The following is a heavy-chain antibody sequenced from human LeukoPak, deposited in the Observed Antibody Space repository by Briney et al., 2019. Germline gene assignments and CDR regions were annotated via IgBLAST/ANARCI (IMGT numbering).Heavy chain of an antibody. CDR2: INPNSDFT. Sequence: GASVKVSCKASGYTFTGYYMHWVRQAPGQGLEWMGWINPNSDFTNFAQNFQGRVTMTSDTSISTAYMELSRLRFDDTAVYYCARAISGGSPITASDYWGQGTLVTVSS. CDR1: GYTFTGYY. D-gene: IGHD2-15*01. V-gene: IGHV1-2*02. J-gene: IGHJ4*02. CDR3: ARAISGGSPITASDY.